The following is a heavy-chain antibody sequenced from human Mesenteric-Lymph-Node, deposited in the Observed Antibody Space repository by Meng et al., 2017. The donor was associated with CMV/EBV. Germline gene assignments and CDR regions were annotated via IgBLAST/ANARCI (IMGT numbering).Heavy chain of an antibody. V-gene: IGHV1-2*06. CDR1: TFSDYH. Sequence: TFSDYHIHWVRQAPGQGLEWVGRINPNSGGTNYAQKFQGRVTMTRDTSITTVSMEMRSLRSDDTAVYYCGRLMQGYNSAGTCNWYDYWGQGTLVTVSS. CDR3: GRLMQGYNSAGTCNWYDY. CDR2: INPNSGGT. D-gene: IGHD2-15*01. J-gene: IGHJ5*01.